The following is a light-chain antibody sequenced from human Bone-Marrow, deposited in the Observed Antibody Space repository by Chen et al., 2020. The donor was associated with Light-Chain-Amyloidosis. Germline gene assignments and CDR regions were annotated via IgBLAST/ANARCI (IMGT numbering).Light chain of an antibody. V-gene: IGLV3-25*03. CDR3: QSADSSGTYEVI. CDR2: RDT. Sequence: SDELPPPPSVSVSPGQTARITCSGDDLPTKYAYWYQQKPGQAPVLVIHRDTERPSGISERFSGSSSGTTATLTISGVQAEDEADYHCQSADSSGTYEVIFGGGTKLTVL. CDR1: DLPTKY. J-gene: IGLJ2*01.